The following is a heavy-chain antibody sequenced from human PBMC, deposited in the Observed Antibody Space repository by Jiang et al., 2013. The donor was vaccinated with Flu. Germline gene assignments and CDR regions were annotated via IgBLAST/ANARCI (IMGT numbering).Heavy chain of an antibody. CDR2: IYHSGST. D-gene: IGHD3-16*01. J-gene: IGHJ4*02. CDR3: ARDLSNRGGYMDGGXFDY. Sequence: GPGLVKPSGTLSLTCAVSGGSISSSNWWSWVRQPPGKGLEWIGEIYHSGSTNYNPSLKSRVTISVDKSKNQFSLKLSSVTAADTAVYYCARDLSNRGGYMDGGXFDYWGQGTLVTVSS. V-gene: IGHV4-4*02. CDR1: GGSISSSNW.